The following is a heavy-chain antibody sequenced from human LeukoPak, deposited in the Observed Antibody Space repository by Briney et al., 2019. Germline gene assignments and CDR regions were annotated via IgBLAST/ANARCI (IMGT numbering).Heavy chain of an antibody. D-gene: IGHD6-25*01. Sequence: KPSETLSLTCTVSGGSISSSTYYWGWIRQPPGKGLEWIGSIYYSGSTYYNPSLKCRVTISVDTSKNQFSLKLSSVTAADTAVYYCARLAAPARSFDYWGQGTLVTVSS. V-gene: IGHV4-39*01. CDR3: ARLAAPARSFDY. CDR2: IYYSGST. CDR1: GGSISSSTYY. J-gene: IGHJ4*02.